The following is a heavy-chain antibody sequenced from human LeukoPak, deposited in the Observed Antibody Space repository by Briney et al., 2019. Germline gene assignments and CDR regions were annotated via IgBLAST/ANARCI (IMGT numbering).Heavy chain of an antibody. CDR1: GYTFTTYG. V-gene: IGHV1-18*01. Sequence: APVKVSCKASGYTFTTYGISWVRQDPGQGLEWMGWISVYNGNTNYAQKLQGRVTMTTDTSTSTAYMELRSLRSDDTAVYYCARDHKLLWSYFDYWGQGTLVTVSS. J-gene: IGHJ4*02. CDR3: ARDHKLLWSYFDY. D-gene: IGHD2-2*01. CDR2: ISVYNGNT.